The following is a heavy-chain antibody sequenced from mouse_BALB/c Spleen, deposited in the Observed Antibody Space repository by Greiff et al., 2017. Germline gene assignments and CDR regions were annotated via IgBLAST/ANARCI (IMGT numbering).Heavy chain of an antibody. CDR2: ISSGGSYT. V-gene: IGHV5-9-4*01. CDR1: GFTFSSYA. Sequence: EVQLVESGGGLVKPGGSLKLSCAASGFTFSSYAMSWVRQSPEKRLEWVAEISSGGSYTYYPDTVTGRFTISRDNAKNTLYLEMSSLRSEDTAMYYCARDHYYGSSRRAKDYWGQGTSVTVSS. J-gene: IGHJ4*01. CDR3: ARDHYYGSSRRAKDY. D-gene: IGHD1-1*01.